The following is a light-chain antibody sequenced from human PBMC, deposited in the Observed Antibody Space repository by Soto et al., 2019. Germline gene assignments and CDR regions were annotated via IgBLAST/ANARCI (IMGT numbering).Light chain of an antibody. Sequence: EIVLTQSPGTLSLSPGERATLSCRASQHGASSYLAWYQQKPGQAPRLLIYAASTRATGIPARFSGSGSGTEFTLTISSLQSEDFAVYYCQQYNNWPGTTFGQGPKVDIK. J-gene: IGKJ1*01. CDR1: QHGASSY. CDR3: QQYNNWPGTT. V-gene: IGKV3-15*01. CDR2: AAS.